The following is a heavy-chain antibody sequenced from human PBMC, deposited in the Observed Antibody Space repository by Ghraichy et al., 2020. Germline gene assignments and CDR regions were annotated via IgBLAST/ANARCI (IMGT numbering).Heavy chain of an antibody. D-gene: IGHD3-10*01. V-gene: IGHV3-15*07. CDR3: STGPHYGSD. CDR2: VKSKSDGETR. Sequence: GESLNISCAASGFDFTNAWVNWVRQAPGKGLEWVARVKSKSDGETRDYAAPVKGRFTISRDDSRNTLYLQMNSLKTEDTAVYYCSTGPHYGSDWGQGTLVAVSS. J-gene: IGHJ4*02. CDR1: GFDFTNAW.